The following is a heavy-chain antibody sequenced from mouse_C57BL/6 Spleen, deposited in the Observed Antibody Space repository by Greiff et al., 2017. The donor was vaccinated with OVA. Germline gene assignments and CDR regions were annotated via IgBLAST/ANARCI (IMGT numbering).Heavy chain of an antibody. CDR2: ISSGSSTI. CDR1: GFTFSDYG. CDR3: ARWGLLRHYAMDY. V-gene: IGHV5-17*01. D-gene: IGHD1-2*01. Sequence: EVMLVESGGGLVKPGGSLKLSCAASGFTFSDYGMHWVRQAPEKGLEWVAYISSGSSTIYYADTVKGRFTISRDNAKNTLFLQMTSLRSEDTAMYYCARWGLLRHYAMDYWGQGTSVTVSS. J-gene: IGHJ4*01.